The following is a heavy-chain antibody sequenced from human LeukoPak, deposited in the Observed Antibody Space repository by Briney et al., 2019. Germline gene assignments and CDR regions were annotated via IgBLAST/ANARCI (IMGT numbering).Heavy chain of an antibody. CDR2: IRSKAYGGTT. CDR3: TRDYGSYYYDSSGYYFSDY. CDR1: GFTFGDYA. J-gene: IGHJ4*02. D-gene: IGHD3-22*01. Sequence: GSLRLSCTASGFTFGDYAMSWFRQAPGKGLEWVGFIRSKAYGGTTEYAASVKGRFTISRDDSKSIAYLQMNSLKTEDTAVYYCTRDYGSYYYDSSGYYFSDYWGQGTLVTVSS. V-gene: IGHV3-49*03.